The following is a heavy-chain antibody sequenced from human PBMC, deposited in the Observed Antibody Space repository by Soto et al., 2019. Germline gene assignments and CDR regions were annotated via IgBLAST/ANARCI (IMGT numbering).Heavy chain of an antibody. V-gene: IGHV1-18*01. J-gene: IGHJ6*02. CDR2: INTHNGNT. CDR1: GYTFTTYG. D-gene: IGHD3-10*01. CDR3: TREGSAPYYYYGLDA. Sequence: QVQLEQSAPEVKKPGASVKVSCKASGYTFTTYGISWVRQAPGEGLEWLGWINTHNGNTNYAQNLQGRVFMTADTSXXTAYMELRSLRSDDTAIYYCTREGSAPYYYYGLDAWGQGTTVTVSS.